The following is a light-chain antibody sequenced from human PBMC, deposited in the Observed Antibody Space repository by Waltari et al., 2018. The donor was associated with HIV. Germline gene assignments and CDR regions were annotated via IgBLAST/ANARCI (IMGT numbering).Light chain of an antibody. Sequence: SYEVTQPPSVAVSPGQTASITRSGYELEDKSTCWYQQKPGQSPLLVIYQDNTRPSGIPERFSASSSGHTATLTISGTLPMDEGDYYCQAWGSSTSGVFGRGTRLTVL. CDR3: QAWGSSTSGV. V-gene: IGLV3-1*01. CDR2: QDN. CDR1: ELEDKS. J-gene: IGLJ2*01.